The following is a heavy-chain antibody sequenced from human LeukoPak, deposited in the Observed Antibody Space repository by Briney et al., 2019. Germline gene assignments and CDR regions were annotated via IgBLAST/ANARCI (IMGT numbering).Heavy chain of an antibody. CDR1: GGSFSGYY. CDR3: ARGLSRVTIFGVVIPAYYFDY. V-gene: IGHV4-34*01. CDR2: INHSGST. D-gene: IGHD3-3*01. Sequence: SETLSLTCTVYGGSFSGYYWSWIRQPPGKGLEWIGEINHSGSTNYNPSLKSRVTISVDTSKNQFSLKLSSVTAADTAVYYCARGLSRVTIFGVVIPAYYFDYWGQGTLVSVSS. J-gene: IGHJ4*02.